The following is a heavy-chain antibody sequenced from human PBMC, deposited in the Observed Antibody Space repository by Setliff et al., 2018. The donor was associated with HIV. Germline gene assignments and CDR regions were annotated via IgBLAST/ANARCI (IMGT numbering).Heavy chain of an antibody. Sequence: ASVKVSCKASGGTFSSYVISWVRQAPGQGPEWMGWMDPSSAATGYAQKFQGRVTLTRDTSINTAYMELSSLTSDDTAVYYCARGVGAAGDYWGQGTQVTVSS. J-gene: IGHJ4*02. CDR1: GGTFSSYV. CDR3: ARGVGAAGDY. D-gene: IGHD1-26*01. V-gene: IGHV1-8*02. CDR2: MDPSSAAT.